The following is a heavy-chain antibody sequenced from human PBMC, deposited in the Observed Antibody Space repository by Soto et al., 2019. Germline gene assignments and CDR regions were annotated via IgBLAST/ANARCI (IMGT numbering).Heavy chain of an antibody. CDR1: GYSISSSNW. D-gene: IGHD3-16*01. V-gene: IGHV4-28*01. Sequence: QVQLQESGPGLVKPSDTLSLTCAVSGYSISSSNWWGWIRQPPGKGLEWIGYIYYSGSTYYTPSLKSRVTMSVDTTKNQFSLKLSSVTAVDRAVYYCARTLGGPRAVAFDIWGQGTMVTVSS. CDR2: IYYSGST. J-gene: IGHJ3*02. CDR3: ARTLGGPRAVAFDI.